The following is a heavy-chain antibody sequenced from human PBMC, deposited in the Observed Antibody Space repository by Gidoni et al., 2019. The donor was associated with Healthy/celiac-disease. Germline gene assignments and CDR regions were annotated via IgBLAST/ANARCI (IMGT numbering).Heavy chain of an antibody. J-gene: IGHJ4*02. CDR1: GFTFSNAW. V-gene: IGHV3-15*01. CDR3: TTTWSYDFWSGYYNLFDY. D-gene: IGHD3-3*01. Sequence: EVQLVESGGGLVKPGGSLRLSCAASGFTFSNAWMSWVRQAPGKGLEWVGRIKSKTDGGTTDYAAPVKGRFTISRDDSKNTLYLQMNSLKTEDTAVYYCTTTWSYDFWSGYYNLFDYWGQGTLVTVSS. CDR2: IKSKTDGGTT.